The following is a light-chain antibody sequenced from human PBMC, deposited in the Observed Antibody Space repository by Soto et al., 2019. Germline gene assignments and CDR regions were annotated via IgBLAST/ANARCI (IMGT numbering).Light chain of an antibody. V-gene: IGKV3-20*01. CDR2: GAS. J-gene: IGKJ4*01. CDR3: QQYDNPPRT. CDR1: QSVSSSF. Sequence: EIVLTQSPGTLSLSPGERATLSCRASQSVSSSFLAWYQQKPGQAPRLLIYGASSRATGIPDRFSGSGSGTEFTLNISRLEPEDFAVYFCQQYDNPPRTFGGGTKVEIK.